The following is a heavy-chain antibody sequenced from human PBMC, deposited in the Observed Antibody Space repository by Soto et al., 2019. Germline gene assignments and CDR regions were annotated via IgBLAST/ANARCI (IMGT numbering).Heavy chain of an antibody. Sequence: GGSLRLSCAASGFTVSSNYMSWVRQAPGQGLEWVSVIYSGGSTYYADSVKGRFTISRDNSKNTLYLHMNSLRAEDTAVYFCARDQGYCSSTSCFAFDIWGQGTMVTVSS. D-gene: IGHD2-2*01. J-gene: IGHJ3*02. CDR1: GFTVSSNY. V-gene: IGHV3-53*01. CDR3: ARDQGYCSSTSCFAFDI. CDR2: IYSGGST.